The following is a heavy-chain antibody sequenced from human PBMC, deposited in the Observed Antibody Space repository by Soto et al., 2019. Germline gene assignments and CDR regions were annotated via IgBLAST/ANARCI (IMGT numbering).Heavy chain of an antibody. CDR2: IYYSGTT. CDR3: ARESYYGSGATVVAY. D-gene: IGHD3-10*01. J-gene: IGHJ4*02. CDR1: GGSISSYY. V-gene: IGHV4-59*01. Sequence: QVQLQESGPGLVKPSETLSLTCTVSGGSISSYYWSWIRQPPGKGLEWIGYIYYSGTTSYNPSLNSRVTMSVDTSKNQLSLKVNSVPAADTAVYYCARESYYGSGATVVAYWGQGTLVTVSS.